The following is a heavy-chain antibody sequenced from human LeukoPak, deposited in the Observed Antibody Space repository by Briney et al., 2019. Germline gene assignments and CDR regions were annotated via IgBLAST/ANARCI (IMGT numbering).Heavy chain of an antibody. CDR2: MNPNSGNT. CDR3: AVDTAMVSAPDY. Sequence: GAPVKVSCKASGYTFTSYDINWVRQATGQGLEWMGWMNPNSGNTGYAQKFQGRVTMARNTSISTAYMELSSLRSEDTAVYYCAVDTAMVSAPDYWGQGTLVTVSS. CDR1: GYTFTSYD. V-gene: IGHV1-8*01. D-gene: IGHD5-18*01. J-gene: IGHJ4*02.